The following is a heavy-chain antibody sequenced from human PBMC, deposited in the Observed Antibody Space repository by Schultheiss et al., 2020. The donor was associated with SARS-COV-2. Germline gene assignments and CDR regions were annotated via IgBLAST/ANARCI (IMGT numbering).Heavy chain of an antibody. CDR1: GFTFSSYA. J-gene: IGHJ6*02. Sequence: GGSLRLSCAASGFTFSSYAMSWVRQAPGKGLEWVSAISGSGGSTYYADSVKGRFTISRDNSKNTLYLQMNSLRAEDTAVYYCARGSGVYDLAALKKNYYYYGMDVWGQGTTVTVSS. D-gene: IGHD5/OR15-5a*01. CDR3: ARGSGVYDLAALKKNYYYYGMDV. V-gene: IGHV3-23*01. CDR2: ISGSGGST.